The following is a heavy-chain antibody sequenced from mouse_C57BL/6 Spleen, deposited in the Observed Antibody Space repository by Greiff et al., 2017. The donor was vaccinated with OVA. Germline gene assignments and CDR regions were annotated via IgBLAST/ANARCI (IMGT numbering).Heavy chain of an antibody. CDR3: ARETTVVGDYFDY. Sequence: QVQPQQPGTELVKPGASVKLSCKASGYTFTSYWMHWVKQRPGQGLEWIGNINPRNGGTNYNEKFKSKATLTVDKSSSTAYMQLSSLTSEDSAVYYCARETTVVGDYFDYWGQGTTLTVSS. J-gene: IGHJ2*01. V-gene: IGHV1-53*01. CDR2: INPRNGGT. CDR1: GYTFTSYW. D-gene: IGHD1-1*01.